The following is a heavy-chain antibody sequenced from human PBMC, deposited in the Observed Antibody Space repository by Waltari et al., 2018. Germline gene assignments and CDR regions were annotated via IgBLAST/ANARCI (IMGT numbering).Heavy chain of an antibody. CDR3: AKRRDYDFWSGYFAS. Sequence: LLESGGGLVQPGGSLRLSCAASGFTFDTSSMGWVRQSPVKGLEWVSSISGSGASSYYADSLKGRFTISRDNSKNTLYLQMNSLRAEDTGVYYCAKRRDYDFWSGYFASWGQGTLVSVSS. CDR2: ISGSGASS. D-gene: IGHD3-3*01. V-gene: IGHV3-23*01. J-gene: IGHJ4*02. CDR1: GFTFDTSS.